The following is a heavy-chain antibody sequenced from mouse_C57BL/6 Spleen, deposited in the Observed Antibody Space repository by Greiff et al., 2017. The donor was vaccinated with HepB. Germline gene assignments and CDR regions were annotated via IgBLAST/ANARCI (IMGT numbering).Heavy chain of an antibody. J-gene: IGHJ1*03. Sequence: EVQRVESGGGLVKPGGSLKLSCAASGFTFSDYGMHWVRQAPEKGLEWVAYISSGSSTIYYADTVKGRFTISRDNAKNTLFLQMTSLRSEDTAMYYCARRPITTVVAKDWYFDVWGTGTTVTVSS. D-gene: IGHD1-1*01. CDR3: ARRPITTVVAKDWYFDV. CDR1: GFTFSDYG. V-gene: IGHV5-17*01. CDR2: ISSGSSTI.